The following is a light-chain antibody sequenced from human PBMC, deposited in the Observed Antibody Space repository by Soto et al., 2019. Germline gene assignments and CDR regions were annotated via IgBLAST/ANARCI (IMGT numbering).Light chain of an antibody. CDR2: DAS. CDR3: QQYDNLPPALT. V-gene: IGKV1-33*01. CDR1: QDISNY. Sequence: DIQMTQSPSSLSASVGDRVTITCQASQDISNYLNWYQQKPGKAPKLLIYDASNLETGVPSRFSVSGCGTDFTFTISSLQPEDIATYYCQQYDNLPPALTFGGGTKVEIK. J-gene: IGKJ4*01.